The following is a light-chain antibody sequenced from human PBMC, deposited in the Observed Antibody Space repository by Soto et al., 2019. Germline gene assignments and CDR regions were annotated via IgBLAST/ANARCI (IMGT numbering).Light chain of an antibody. CDR3: SSYSTSYFYF. CDR2: VVT. CDR1: TSDIGFYDY. J-gene: IGLJ1*01. Sequence: HSVLTQPSSVSGYPGQSLTISCTGTTSDIGFYDYVSWYQQYPGKAPKLLIYVVTIRPSGTSSRFSGSTSGSTASLTISGLRDEDEADYYCSSYSTSYFYFFGSGTKVTVL. V-gene: IGLV2-14*01.